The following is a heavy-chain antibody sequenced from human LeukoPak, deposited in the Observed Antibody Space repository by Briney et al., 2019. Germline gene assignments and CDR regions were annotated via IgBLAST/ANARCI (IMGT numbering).Heavy chain of an antibody. J-gene: IGHJ6*03. CDR2: ISSSSSYI. Sequence: GGSLRLSCAASGFTFSSYSMNWVRQAPGKGLEWVSSISSSSSYIYYADSVKGRFTISRDNSKNTLYLQMNSLRAEDTAVYYCAKGGGYYDSSGYYRGYYYYYYMDVWGKGTTVTVSS. CDR3: AKGGGYYDSSGYYRGYYYYYYMDV. D-gene: IGHD3-22*01. V-gene: IGHV3-21*04. CDR1: GFTFSSYS.